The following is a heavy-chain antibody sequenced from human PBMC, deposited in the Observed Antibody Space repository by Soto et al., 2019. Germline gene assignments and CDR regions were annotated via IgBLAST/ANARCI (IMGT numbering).Heavy chain of an antibody. CDR3: ARAVELITIFGVVTTGAAFEI. Sequence: PGGSLRLSCAASGFTFSSYWMSWVRQAPGKGLEWVANIKQDGSEKYYVDSVKGRFTISRDNAKNSLYLQMNSLRAEDTAVYYCARAVELITIFGVVTTGAAFEIWGQGTMVTVSS. D-gene: IGHD3-3*01. CDR1: GFTFSSYW. V-gene: IGHV3-7*01. J-gene: IGHJ3*02. CDR2: IKQDGSEK.